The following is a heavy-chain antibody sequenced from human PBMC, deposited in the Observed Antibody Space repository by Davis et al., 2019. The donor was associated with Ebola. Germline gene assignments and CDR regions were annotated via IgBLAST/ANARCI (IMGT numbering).Heavy chain of an antibody. CDR3: AKDLADIVVVPAAADYGMDV. Sequence: GESLKISCAASGFTFNRDGMHWVRQAPGKGLEWVAAIWSDGKRKEHADSVKGRFTVSRDNSKNTLYLQMNSLRAEDTAVYYCAKDLADIVVVPAAADYGMDVWGQGTTVTVSS. CDR2: IWSDGKRK. CDR1: GFTFNRDG. D-gene: IGHD2-2*01. J-gene: IGHJ6*02. V-gene: IGHV3-33*06.